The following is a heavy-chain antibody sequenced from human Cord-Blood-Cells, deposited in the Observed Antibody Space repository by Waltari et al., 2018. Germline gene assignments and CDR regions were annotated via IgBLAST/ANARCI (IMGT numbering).Heavy chain of an antibody. Sequence: QVQLQQWGAGLLKPSETLSLTCAVYGGSFSGYCWSWSRQPPGKGLAWIGETDHRGSTSNTPSLSSGVTRSVETPKNQCSMNLRSVTAADTAVYYCARGGGARYVDLWGRGTLVTVSS. V-gene: IGHV4-34*01. J-gene: IGHJ2*01. CDR3: ARGGGARYVDL. CDR2: TDHRGST. CDR1: GGSFSGYC.